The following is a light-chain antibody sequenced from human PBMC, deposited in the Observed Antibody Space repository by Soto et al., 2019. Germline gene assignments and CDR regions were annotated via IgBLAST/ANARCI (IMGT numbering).Light chain of an antibody. CDR2: DNN. J-gene: IGLJ3*02. CDR3: AAWDDSLSGVV. CDR1: RSNIARNS. Sequence: QSVLTQPPSASGTPGQRVTISCSGSRSNIARNSVNWYQQFPGTAPKLLIYDNNQQPSGVPDQFSGSKSGTSASLAISGLQSEDEADYYCAAWDDSLSGVVFGGGTKVTVL. V-gene: IGLV1-44*01.